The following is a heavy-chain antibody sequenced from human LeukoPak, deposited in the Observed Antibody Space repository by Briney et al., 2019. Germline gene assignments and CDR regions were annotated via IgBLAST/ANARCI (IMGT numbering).Heavy chain of an antibody. D-gene: IGHD1-26*01. CDR1: DGSISDYS. CDR3: AKDCIGGATNWFDP. Sequence: SETLSLTCTVSDGSISDYSWSWIRQPPGKGLEWIGYIYYSGSTNYNPSLKSRVTISLDTSKNQFSLKLSAVTAADTAVYYCAKDCIGGATNWFDPWGQGTLVTVSS. CDR2: IYYSGST. J-gene: IGHJ5*02. V-gene: IGHV4-59*01.